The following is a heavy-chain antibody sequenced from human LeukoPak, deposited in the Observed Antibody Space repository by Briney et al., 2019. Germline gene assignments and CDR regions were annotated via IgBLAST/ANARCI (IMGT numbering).Heavy chain of an antibody. Sequence: GRSLRLSCAASGFTFSSYAMHWVRQAPGKGLEWVAVISYDGSNKYYADSVKGRFTISRDNSKNTLYLQMNSLRAEDTAVYYCARSYYGFWSGYLYYYYGMDVWGQGTTVTVSS. D-gene: IGHD3-3*01. CDR2: ISYDGSNK. CDR1: GFTFSSYA. V-gene: IGHV3-30-3*01. J-gene: IGHJ6*02. CDR3: ARSYYGFWSGYLYYYYGMDV.